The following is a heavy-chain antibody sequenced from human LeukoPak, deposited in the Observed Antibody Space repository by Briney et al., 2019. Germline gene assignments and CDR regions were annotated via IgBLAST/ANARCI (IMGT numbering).Heavy chain of an antibody. CDR2: IKQDGSEK. J-gene: IGHJ5*02. CDR1: GFIFSNYW. D-gene: IGHD3-16*01. V-gene: IGHV3-7*04. CDR3: ARDMIILQS. Sequence: GGSLRLSCSASGFIFSNYWMTWVSQAPGKGLEWVANIKQDGSEKYYVDSVKGRFTISRDNAKKSLYLQMNSLRAEDTAVYFCARDMIILQSWGQGTLVTVSS.